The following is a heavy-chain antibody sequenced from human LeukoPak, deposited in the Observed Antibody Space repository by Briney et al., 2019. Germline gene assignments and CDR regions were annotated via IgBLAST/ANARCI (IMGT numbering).Heavy chain of an antibody. CDR3: AKDRMLRGNGWFDP. CDR1: GFTFSGYA. D-gene: IGHD3-10*01. CDR2: ISYDGNIK. J-gene: IGHJ5*02. Sequence: GGSLRLSCAASGFTFSGYAMHWVRQAPGKGLEGLAGISYDGNIKYYADSVKGRFTISRDKSKNTLYLQMHSLRAEDTALYCCAKDRMLRGNGWFDPWGQGTLVTVSS. V-gene: IGHV3-30*18.